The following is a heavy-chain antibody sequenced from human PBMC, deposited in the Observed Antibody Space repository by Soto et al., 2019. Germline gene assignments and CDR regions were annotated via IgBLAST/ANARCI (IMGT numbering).Heavy chain of an antibody. J-gene: IGHJ5*02. CDR2: ISYDGSNK. CDR3: AKAFFSRYYYDSSGYSPLDP. CDR1: GFTFSSYG. D-gene: IGHD3-22*01. Sequence: RGSLRLSCAASGFTFSSYGMHWVRQAPGKGLEWVAVISYDGSNKYYADSVKGRFTISRDNSKNTLYLQVNSLRAEDTAVYYCAKAFFSRYYYDSSGYSPLDPWGQGTLVTVSS. V-gene: IGHV3-30*18.